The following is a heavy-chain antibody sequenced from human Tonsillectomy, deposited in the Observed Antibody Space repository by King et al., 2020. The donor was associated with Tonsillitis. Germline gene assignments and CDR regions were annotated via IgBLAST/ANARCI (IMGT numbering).Heavy chain of an antibody. J-gene: IGHJ4*02. Sequence: HEQLVQSGAEVRKPGSSVKVSCKASGGTFSSHPITWVRQAPGQGLEWMGGIIPIFGTASYPQKFQGRVTITADESTRTAYMELSTLTSDDTAVYYCARQYYDILTGWARFDYWGQGTLVTVSS. CDR2: IIPIFGTA. CDR1: GGTFSSHP. V-gene: IGHV1-69*01. D-gene: IGHD3-9*01. CDR3: ARQYYDILTGWARFDY.